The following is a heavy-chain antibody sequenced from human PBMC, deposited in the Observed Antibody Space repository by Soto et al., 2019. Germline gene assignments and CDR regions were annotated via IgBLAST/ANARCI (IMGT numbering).Heavy chain of an antibody. CDR1: GGSFSGYY. Sequence: SETLSLTCAVYGGSFSGYYWTWIRQPPGKGLEWIGEINHSGSTNYNPSLKSRVTISVDTSKNQFSLKLSSVTAADTAVYYCASLDNDSSGSTWGQGTLVTVSS. CDR2: INHSGST. CDR3: ASLDNDSSGST. J-gene: IGHJ5*02. D-gene: IGHD6-19*01. V-gene: IGHV4-34*01.